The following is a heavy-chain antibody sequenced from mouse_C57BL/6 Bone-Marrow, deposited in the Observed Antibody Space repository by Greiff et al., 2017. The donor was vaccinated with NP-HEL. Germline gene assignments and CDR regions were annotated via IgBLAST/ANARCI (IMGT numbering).Heavy chain of an antibody. CDR3: ARWRLTGAMDY. V-gene: IGHV1-61*01. J-gene: IGHJ4*01. CDR1: GYTFTSYW. D-gene: IGHD1-1*01. CDR2: IYPSASET. Sequence: QVQLQQPGAELVRPGSSVKLSCKASGYTFTSYWMDWVKQRPGQGLEWIGNIYPSASETHYNQKFKDKATLTVDKSSSTAYMQLISLTSADSAVYYCARWRLTGAMDYWGQGTSVTVSS.